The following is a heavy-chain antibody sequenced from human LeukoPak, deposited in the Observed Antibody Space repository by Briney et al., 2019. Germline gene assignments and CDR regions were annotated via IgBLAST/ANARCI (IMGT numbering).Heavy chain of an antibody. D-gene: IGHD1-26*01. J-gene: IGHJ3*02. CDR1: GFTFSSYA. V-gene: IGHV3-23*01. CDR3: AKGAGAEAFHI. Sequence: GGSLRLSCAASGFTFSSYAMSWVRQAPGKGLEGVSGISNSGGSTYYADSVKGRFTISRDNSESTLYLQMNSLRADDAAVYYCAKGAGAEAFHIWGQGTMVTVSS. CDR2: ISNSGGST.